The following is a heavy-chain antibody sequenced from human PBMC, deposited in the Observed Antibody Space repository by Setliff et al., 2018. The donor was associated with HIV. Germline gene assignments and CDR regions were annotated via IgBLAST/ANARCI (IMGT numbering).Heavy chain of an antibody. Sequence: GGSLRLSCAASGFTFSNAWMSWVRQAPGKGLEWVSTVGAVGAPTHYAESVKGRFTISKDNSKDTLYLQMSGLRDEDTAVYYCAKRATATAPFDYWGQGTLVTVSS. CDR3: AKRATATAPFDY. D-gene: IGHD2-15*01. CDR1: GFTFSNAW. CDR2: VGAVGAPT. J-gene: IGHJ4*02. V-gene: IGHV3-23*01.